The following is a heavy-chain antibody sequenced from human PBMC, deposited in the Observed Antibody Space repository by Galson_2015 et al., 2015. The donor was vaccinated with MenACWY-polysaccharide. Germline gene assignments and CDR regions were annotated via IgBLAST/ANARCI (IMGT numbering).Heavy chain of an antibody. CDR2: ISGNSGRT. CDR3: AKTRGGDTASDS. J-gene: IGHJ4*02. CDR1: GFTFSTYA. Sequence: SLRLSCAASGFTFSTYAMSWVRQAPGKGPEWVSFISGNSGRTEYVDSVKGRFTISRDNSKNTLDLQMNSLRAEDTAVYYCAKTRGGDTASDSWGQGTLVTVSS. V-gene: IGHV3-23*01. D-gene: IGHD5-18*01.